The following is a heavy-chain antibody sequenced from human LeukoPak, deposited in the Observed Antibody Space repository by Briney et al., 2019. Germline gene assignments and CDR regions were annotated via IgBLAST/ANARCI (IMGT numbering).Heavy chain of an antibody. Sequence: GPSVKVSCKAYGRTFSSYAISWVRQAPGEGLEWMGGIIPIFGTANYAQKFQGRVTITADESTSTAYMELSSLRSEDTAVYYCARVQRVKFPLKYYFDYGGQGTLVTVSS. CDR3: ARVQRVKFPLKYYFDY. D-gene: IGHD3-10*01. CDR1: GRTFSSYA. CDR2: IIPIFGTA. V-gene: IGHV1-69*13. J-gene: IGHJ4*02.